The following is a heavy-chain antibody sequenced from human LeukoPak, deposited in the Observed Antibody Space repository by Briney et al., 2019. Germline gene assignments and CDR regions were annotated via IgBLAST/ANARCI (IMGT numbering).Heavy chain of an antibody. Sequence: GGSLRLSCAASGFTFSSYAMTGVRQAPGKGLEWVSAISGSGGSTYYADSVKGRFTISRDNSKNTLYLQMNSLKTEDTAVYYCTTPHLYCSGGSCYSEAFDYWGQGTLVTVSS. CDR1: GFTFSSYA. J-gene: IGHJ4*02. CDR2: ISGSGGST. V-gene: IGHV3-23*01. D-gene: IGHD2-15*01. CDR3: TTPHLYCSGGSCYSEAFDY.